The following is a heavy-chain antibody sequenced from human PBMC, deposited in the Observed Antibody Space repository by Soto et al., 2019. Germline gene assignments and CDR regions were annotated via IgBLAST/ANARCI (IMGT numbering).Heavy chain of an antibody. CDR2: SSGSVVST. D-gene: IGHD2-2*01. J-gene: IGHJ3*02. Sequence: EPQLLESGGGLGHPGGSLRLSCAASGFTFSSYAMSGVRQAPGKGLECVAASSGSVVSTYYADSVRGRSTISRDNSKKAVDLQRKSLSAEVTAVYYCANFYCISIMCQVPAAKSTGGFEIWGQGTLVTVS. V-gene: IGHV3-23*01. CDR3: ANFYCISIMCQVPAAKSTGGFEI. CDR1: GFTFSSYA.